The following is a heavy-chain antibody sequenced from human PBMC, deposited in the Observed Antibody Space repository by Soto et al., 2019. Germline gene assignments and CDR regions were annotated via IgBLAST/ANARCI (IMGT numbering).Heavy chain of an antibody. D-gene: IGHD3-3*01. CDR1: GGSISSGGYY. CDR2: IYYSGST. Sequence: SETLSLTCTVSGGSISSGGYYWSWIRQHPGKGLEWIGYIYYSGSTYYNPSLKSRVTISVDTSKNQFSLKLSSVTAADTAVYYCERGRAGSFWSGRRDNWFDTWGQGTLVTVSS. J-gene: IGHJ5*02. V-gene: IGHV4-31*03. CDR3: ERGRAGSFWSGRRDNWFDT.